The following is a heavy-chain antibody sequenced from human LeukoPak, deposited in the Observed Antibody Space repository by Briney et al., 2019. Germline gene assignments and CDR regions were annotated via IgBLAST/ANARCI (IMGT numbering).Heavy chain of an antibody. J-gene: IGHJ4*02. CDR3: AKDGGYCSSTSCLYVDY. Sequence: GGSLRLSCAASGFTFSSYEMNWVRQAPGKGLEWVSYISSSGSTIYYADSVKGRFTISRDNSKNTLYLQMNSLRAEDTAVYYCAKDGGYCSSTSCLYVDYWGQGTLVTVSS. CDR1: GFTFSSYE. D-gene: IGHD2-2*01. CDR2: ISSSGSTI. V-gene: IGHV3-48*03.